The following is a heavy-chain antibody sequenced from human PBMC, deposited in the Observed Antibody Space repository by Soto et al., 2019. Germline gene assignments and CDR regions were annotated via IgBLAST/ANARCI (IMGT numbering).Heavy chain of an antibody. CDR2: ISGSGGST. CDR1: GFTFSSYA. CDR3: AEARGYSYGYQWFDP. D-gene: IGHD5-18*01. J-gene: IGHJ5*02. V-gene: IGHV3-23*01. Sequence: GGSLRLSCAASGFTFSSYAMSWVRQAPGKGLEWVSAISGSGGSTYYADSVKGRFTISRDNSKNTLYLQMNSLRAEDTAVYYCAEARGYSYGYQWFDPWGQGTLVTVSS.